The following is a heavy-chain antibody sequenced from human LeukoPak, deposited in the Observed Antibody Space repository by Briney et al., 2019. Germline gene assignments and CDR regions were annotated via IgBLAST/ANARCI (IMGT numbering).Heavy chain of an antibody. CDR2: IKTKTDGGTT. CDR3: TTYLLPANY. V-gene: IGHV3-15*01. Sequence: GGSLRLSCAAFGFTFSNARMTWVRQAPGKGLEWVGRIKTKTDGGTTDYAAPVKGRFTISRDDSKNILYLQMHSLKTEDTAVYYCTTYLLPANYWGQGTLVTVSS. CDR1: GFTFSNAR. D-gene: IGHD4-23*01. J-gene: IGHJ4*02.